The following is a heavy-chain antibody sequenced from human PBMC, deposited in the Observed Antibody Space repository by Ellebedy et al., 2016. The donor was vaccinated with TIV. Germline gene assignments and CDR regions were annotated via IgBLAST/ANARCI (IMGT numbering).Heavy chain of an antibody. CDR1: GFTFISYS. CDR3: ARDAMIWIFDS. Sequence: GESLKISCAASGFTFISYSMNWVRQAPGKGLEWISYISNSDTIYYADSVRGRFTISRDKAKKSVYLQMNSLRVDDTGVYYCARDAMIWIFDSWGQGTLVTVSS. D-gene: IGHD3-22*01. J-gene: IGHJ4*02. V-gene: IGHV3-48*01. CDR2: ISNSDTI.